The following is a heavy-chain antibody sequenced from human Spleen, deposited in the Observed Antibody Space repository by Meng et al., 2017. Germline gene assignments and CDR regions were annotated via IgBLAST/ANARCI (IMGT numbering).Heavy chain of an antibody. Sequence: LPQWGSSLLNPSETLSSPRVVYGGVISVYYWTWIRQPPGKGLEWIGEINHSGSTTYTPSLKSRVTISVDTSKNQFSLKLNSVTAADTAVYYCARGPRITVAGGWFDPWGQGTLVTVSS. CDR3: ARGPRITVAGGWFDP. V-gene: IGHV4-34*02. CDR1: GGVISVYY. D-gene: IGHD4-11*01. J-gene: IGHJ5*02. CDR2: INHSGST.